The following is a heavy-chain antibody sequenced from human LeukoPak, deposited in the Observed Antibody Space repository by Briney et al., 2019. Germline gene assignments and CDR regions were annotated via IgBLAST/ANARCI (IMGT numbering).Heavy chain of an antibody. Sequence: GGSLRLSCAASRFTFSSSAMNWVRQAPGKGLEWVSGISGSATSTYYADSVKGRFTISRDNSKNTLYLQMNSLRAEDTAVYYCARDQNAYCGGDCYPGGDFQHWGQGTLVTVSS. D-gene: IGHD2-21*02. CDR2: ISGSATST. CDR3: ARDQNAYCGGDCYPGGDFQH. CDR1: RFTFSSSA. J-gene: IGHJ1*01. V-gene: IGHV3-23*01.